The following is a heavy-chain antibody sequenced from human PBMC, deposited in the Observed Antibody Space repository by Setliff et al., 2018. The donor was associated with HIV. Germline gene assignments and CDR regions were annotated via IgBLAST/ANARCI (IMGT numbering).Heavy chain of an antibody. CDR3: ARAHFLVAMTRNWFDP. CDR2: MNPNSGNT. D-gene: IGHD5-12*01. V-gene: IGHV1-8*02. J-gene: IGHJ5*02. CDR1: GYTFTSYD. Sequence: ASVKVSCKASGYTFTSYDINWVRQATGQGLEWMGWMNPNSGNTGYAQKFQGRVTMTTDTSTNTAHMELIRPRFDDTAVYYCARAHFLVAMTRNWFDPWGQGTLVTV.